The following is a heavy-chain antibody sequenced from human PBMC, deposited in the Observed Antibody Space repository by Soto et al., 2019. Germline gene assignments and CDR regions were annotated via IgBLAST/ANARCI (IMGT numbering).Heavy chain of an antibody. CDR3: ARSSGVSATKWVDA. CDR2: IYYSGST. J-gene: IGHJ5*02. CDR1: GGSISSINW. Sequence: QVHLQESGPGLVKPSGTLSLTCGVSGGSISSINWWSWVRQTPGKGLEWIGEIYYSGSTNYNPSLTSRVTMSIDKSKNQFCLNLTSVTAADTALYYCARSSGVSATKWVDAGGQGTLVTVSS. V-gene: IGHV4-4*02. D-gene: IGHD2-8*01.